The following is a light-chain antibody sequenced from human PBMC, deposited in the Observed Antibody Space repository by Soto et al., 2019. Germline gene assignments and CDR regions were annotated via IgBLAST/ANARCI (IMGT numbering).Light chain of an antibody. V-gene: IGLV1-44*01. Sequence: QSVLTQPPSASGTPGQRVTISCSGSNSNIGSNSVNWYRQIPGTAPKLLMYSDKERPSGVPDRFSGSKSGTSASLAISGLQPDDEADYHCAAWDDSLNGPVFGGGTQLTVL. CDR3: AAWDDSLNGPV. CDR2: SDK. CDR1: NSNIGSNS. J-gene: IGLJ3*02.